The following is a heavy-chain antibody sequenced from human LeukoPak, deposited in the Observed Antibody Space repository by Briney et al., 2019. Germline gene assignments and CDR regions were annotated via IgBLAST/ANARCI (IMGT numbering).Heavy chain of an antibody. Sequence: GGSLRLSCAASGFTFDDYAMHWVRQAPGQGLGWGSGISWNSGSIGYADSVQGRFTISRDNAKNSLYLQMNSLRAEDTALYYCAKAARYCSSTSCPHSYYMDVWGKGTTVTVSS. D-gene: IGHD2-2*01. J-gene: IGHJ6*03. V-gene: IGHV3-9*01. CDR1: GFTFDDYA. CDR3: AKAARYCSSTSCPHSYYMDV. CDR2: ISWNSGSI.